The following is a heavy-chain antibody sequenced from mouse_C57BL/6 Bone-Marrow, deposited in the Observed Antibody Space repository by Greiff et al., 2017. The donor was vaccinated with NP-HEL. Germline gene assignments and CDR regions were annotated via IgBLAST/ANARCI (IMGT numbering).Heavy chain of an antibody. V-gene: IGHV1-55*01. CDR2: IYPGSGST. Sequence: VQLQQPGAELVKPGASVKMSCKASGYTFTSYWITWVKQRPGQGLEWIGDIYPGSGSTNYNEKFKSKATLTVDTSSSTAYMQLSSLTSEDSAVYYCVKWGVFSRWYFDVWGTGTTVTVSS. J-gene: IGHJ1*03. D-gene: IGHD1-3*01. CDR3: VKWGVFSRWYFDV. CDR1: GYTFTSYW.